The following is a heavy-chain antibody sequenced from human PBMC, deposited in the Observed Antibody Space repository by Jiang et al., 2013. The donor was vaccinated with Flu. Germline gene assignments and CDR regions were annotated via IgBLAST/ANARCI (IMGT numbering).Heavy chain of an antibody. CDR3: ARVRRGSYYEKWFDA. CDR2: IDWDGDE. J-gene: IGHJ5*02. CDR1: GFSFSTSGMC. V-gene: IGHV2-70*11. D-gene: IGHD1-26*01. Sequence: TLTLTCTFSGFSFSTSGMCVSWIRQPPGKALEWLARIDWDGDEYYSKSLRTRLTISKDTSKNQVVLRVTDMDPVDTATYYCARVRRGSYYEKWFDAWGQGTLVTVSS.